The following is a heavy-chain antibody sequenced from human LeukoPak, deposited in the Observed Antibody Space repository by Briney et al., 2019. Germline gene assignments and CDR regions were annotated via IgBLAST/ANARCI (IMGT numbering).Heavy chain of an antibody. V-gene: IGHV3-21*01. CDR3: ARDGSIPWGYYMDV. CDR2: ISTSSSYI. CDR1: GFTFSRYS. D-gene: IGHD2-2*02. Sequence: GGSLRLSCAVSGFTFSRYSMNWVRQAPGKGLEWVSFISTSSSYIYYADSVKGRFTISRDNARNSLYLQMNSLRAEDTAVYYCARDGSIPWGYYMDVWGKGTTVTISS. J-gene: IGHJ6*03.